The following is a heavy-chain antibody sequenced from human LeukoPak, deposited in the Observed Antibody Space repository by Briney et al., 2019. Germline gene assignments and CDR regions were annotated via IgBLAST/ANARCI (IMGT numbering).Heavy chain of an antibody. J-gene: IGHJ4*02. V-gene: IGHV1-2*02. Sequence: ASVKVSCKASGYTFTGYYMHWVRQAPGQGLEWMGWINPNSGGTNYAQKFQGRVTMTRDTSISTAYMELSRLRSDDTAVYYCARSGKGSSWSNVDYWGQGTLVTVSS. CDR3: ARSGKGSSWSNVDY. CDR1: GYTFTGYY. CDR2: INPNSGGT. D-gene: IGHD6-13*01.